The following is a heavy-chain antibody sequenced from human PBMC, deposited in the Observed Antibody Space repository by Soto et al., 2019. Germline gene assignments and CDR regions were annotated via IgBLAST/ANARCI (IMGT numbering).Heavy chain of an antibody. CDR1: GFTFSSYA. CDR3: AKDRRRFLEWSTHFDP. Sequence: EVQLLESGGGLVQPGGSLRLSCAASGFTFSSYAMSWVRQAPGKGLEWVSAISGSGGSTYYADSVKGRFTISRDNSKNTLYLQMNSLRAEDTAVYYCAKDRRRFLEWSTHFDPWGQGTLVTVSS. J-gene: IGHJ5*02. D-gene: IGHD3-3*01. CDR2: ISGSGGST. V-gene: IGHV3-23*01.